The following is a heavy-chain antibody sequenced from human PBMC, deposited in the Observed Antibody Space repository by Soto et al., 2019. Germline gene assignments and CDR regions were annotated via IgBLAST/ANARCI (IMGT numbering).Heavy chain of an antibody. J-gene: IGHJ4*02. D-gene: IGHD4-17*01. Sequence: SETLSLTCTVSGGSMSSNYWTWIRQSPGKGLECIGYIYYTGSTKYNPSLQSRVTISLDTSKNQFSLRLTSVTSADTAVYYCARGGSYGDFFDYWGQGAQVTVSS. CDR1: GGSMSSNY. CDR2: IYYTGST. V-gene: IGHV4-59*01. CDR3: ARGGSYGDFFDY.